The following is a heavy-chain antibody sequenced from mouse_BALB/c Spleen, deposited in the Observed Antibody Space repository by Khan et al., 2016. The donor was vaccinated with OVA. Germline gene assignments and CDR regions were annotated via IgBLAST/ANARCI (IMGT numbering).Heavy chain of an antibody. Sequence: QVQLQQSGAELVKPGASVKLSCKASGYTFTEYFIHWLKQRSGQGLEWIGWFYPGGTIINYNEKFKDKATLTPDKSSSTVYMELSRLTSKDSAVYYCARHEDYGSWLDYWGQGTTLTVSS. CDR1: GYTFTEYF. D-gene: IGHD1-1*02. V-gene: IGHV1-62-2*01. CDR2: FYPGGTII. CDR3: ARHEDYGSWLDY. J-gene: IGHJ2*01.